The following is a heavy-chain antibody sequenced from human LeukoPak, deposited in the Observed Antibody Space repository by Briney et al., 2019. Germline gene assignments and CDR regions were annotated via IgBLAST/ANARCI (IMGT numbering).Heavy chain of an antibody. V-gene: IGHV4-61*05. D-gene: IGHD6-6*01. CDR2: IYYSGST. Sequence: SETLSLTCTVSGGSISSSSYYWGWIRQPPGKGLEWNGYIYYSGSTNYNPSLKSRVTISVDTSKNQFSLKLSSVTAADTAVYYCARSIQYSSSSTSYYYYYGMDVWGQGTTVTVSS. J-gene: IGHJ6*02. CDR3: ARSIQYSSSSTSYYYYYGMDV. CDR1: GGSISSSSYY.